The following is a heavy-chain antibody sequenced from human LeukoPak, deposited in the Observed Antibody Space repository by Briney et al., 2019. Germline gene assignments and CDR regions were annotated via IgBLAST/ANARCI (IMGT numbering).Heavy chain of an antibody. CDR2: IYPRDSDT. J-gene: IGHJ6*03. V-gene: IGHV5-51*01. D-gene: IGHD3-3*01. CDR3: ARLGGGVYYYYYMDV. CDR1: GYSFTSYW. Sequence: GESLKISCKGSGYSFTSYWIGWVRQMPGKGLELMGIIYPRDSDTRYSPSFQGQVTISADKSISTAYLQWSSLKASDTAMYYCARLGGGVYYYYYMDVWGKGTTVTVSS.